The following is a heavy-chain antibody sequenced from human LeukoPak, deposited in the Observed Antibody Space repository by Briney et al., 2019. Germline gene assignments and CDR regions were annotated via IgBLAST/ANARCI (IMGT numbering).Heavy chain of an antibody. D-gene: IGHD3-10*01. CDR3: ARDPRDYGSGIGY. J-gene: IGHJ4*02. Sequence: ASVKVSCNASGYTFTGYYMHWVRQAPGQGLEWMGWINPNSGGTNYAQKFQGRVTMTRDTSISTAYMELSRLRSDDTAVYYCARDPRDYGSGIGYWGQGTLVTVSS. V-gene: IGHV1-2*02. CDR2: INPNSGGT. CDR1: GYTFTGYY.